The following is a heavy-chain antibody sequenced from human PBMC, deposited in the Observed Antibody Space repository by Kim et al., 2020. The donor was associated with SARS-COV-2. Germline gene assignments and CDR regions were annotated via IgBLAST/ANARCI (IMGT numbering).Heavy chain of an antibody. D-gene: IGHD6-13*01. CDR1: GGSFSGYY. CDR2: IDHSGST. CDR3: ARGRIGAAGR. J-gene: IGHJ1*01. V-gene: IGHV4-34*01. Sequence: SETLSLTCAVYGGSFSGYYWSWIRQPPGKGLEWIGEIDHSGSTNYNPSLKSRVTISVDTSKNQYSLKLSSVTAADTAVYYCARGRIGAAGRWGQGTLVTVSS.